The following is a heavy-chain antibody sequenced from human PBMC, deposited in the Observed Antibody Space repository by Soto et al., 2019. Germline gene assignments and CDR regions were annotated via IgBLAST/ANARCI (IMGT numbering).Heavy chain of an antibody. CDR1: GFTFSSYA. V-gene: IGHV3-64D*06. J-gene: IGHJ4*02. CDR3: VKGEYYYDSSGYYPFDY. Sequence: GGSLRLSCAASGFTFSSYAMHWVRQAQGKGLEYVSSISTNGGSTHYADSVKGRFTISRDNSKNTQYLQMSSLRADDTAVYYCVKGEYYYDSSGYYPFDYWGQGTLVTVSS. CDR2: ISTNGGST. D-gene: IGHD3-22*01.